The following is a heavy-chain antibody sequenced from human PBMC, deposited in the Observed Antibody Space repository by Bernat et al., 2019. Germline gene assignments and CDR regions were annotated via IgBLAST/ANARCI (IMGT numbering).Heavy chain of an antibody. CDR3: ARVDIAAASAVGDAFDY. CDR1: GGTFNSYA. Sequence: QVQLVQSGAEVKKPGSSVKVSCKASGGTFNSYAISWVRQAPGQGLEWVGRIVPILDITNYAQKFQGRVTITADKSTYTVYMEPSSLRSEDTAMYYCARVDIAAASAVGDAFDYWGQGTLVTVSS. J-gene: IGHJ4*02. D-gene: IGHD6-13*01. V-gene: IGHV1-69*04. CDR2: IVPILDIT.